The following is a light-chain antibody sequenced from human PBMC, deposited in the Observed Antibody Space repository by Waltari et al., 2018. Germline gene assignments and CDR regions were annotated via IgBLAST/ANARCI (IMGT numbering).Light chain of an antibody. CDR3: QSFDSSLSASV. V-gene: IGLV1-40*01. CDR2: GNT. J-gene: IGLJ3*02. Sequence: QSVLTQPPSMSGAPGQKVTIPCTGGSSNFGAGDYLHWYQQFPGAAPKLLIFGNTNRASGVPGRFSGSKSGTSASLAIAGLQSEDEAVYYCQSFDSSLSASVFGGGNKLTVL. CDR1: SSNFGAGDY.